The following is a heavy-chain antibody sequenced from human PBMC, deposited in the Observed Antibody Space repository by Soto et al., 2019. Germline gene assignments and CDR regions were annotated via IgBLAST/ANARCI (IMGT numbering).Heavy chain of an antibody. V-gene: IGHV1-69*13. D-gene: IGHD3-16*02. CDR3: ARERGYVWGSYRSPKRYYYGMDV. Sequence: VASVKVSCKASGGTFSSYAISWVRQAPGQGLEWMGGIIPIFGTANYAQKFQGRVTITADESTSTAYMELSSLRSEDTAVYYCARERGYVWGSYRSPKRYYYGMDVWGQGTTVTVSS. J-gene: IGHJ6*02. CDR1: GGTFSSYA. CDR2: IIPIFGTA.